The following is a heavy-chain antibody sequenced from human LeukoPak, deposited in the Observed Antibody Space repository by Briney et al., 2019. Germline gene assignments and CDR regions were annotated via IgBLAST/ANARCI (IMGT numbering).Heavy chain of an antibody. CDR1: GFSLSTSGMC. D-gene: IGHD4-11*01. Sequence: SGPTLGNPTQTLTLTCTFSGFSLSTSGMCVSWVRQPPGKALEWLALIDWDDDKYYSTSLKTWLTISKDASKNQVVLTMTNMDPVDTATYYCARISSYSLFDYWGQGTLVTVSS. J-gene: IGHJ4*02. V-gene: IGHV2-70*20. CDR3: ARISSYSLFDY. CDR2: IDWDDDK.